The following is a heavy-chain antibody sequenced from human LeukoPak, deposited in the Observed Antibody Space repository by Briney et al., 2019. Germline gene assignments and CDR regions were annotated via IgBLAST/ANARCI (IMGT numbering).Heavy chain of an antibody. CDR1: GGTFNNFA. CDR2: IIPMCGTG. D-gene: IGHD2-2*01. J-gene: IGHJ4*02. Sequence: SVNVSCKASGGTFNNFAITWVRQAPGQGLEGMGGIIPMCGTGTYAQKFQGRVTITADESTSTAYMDLSSLRSQDSAVYYCAPGYQLPQTDYWGQGSLVTVSS. V-gene: IGHV1-69*13. CDR3: APGYQLPQTDY.